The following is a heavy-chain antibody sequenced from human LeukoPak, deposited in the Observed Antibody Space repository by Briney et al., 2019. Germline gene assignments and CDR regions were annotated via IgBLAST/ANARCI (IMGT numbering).Heavy chain of an antibody. CDR2: IWYDGSNK. CDR1: GFTFSSYG. CDR3: ARARRTYNWFDP. J-gene: IGHJ5*02. Sequence: GALRLSCAASGFTFSSYGMHWVRQAPGKGLEWVAVIWYDGSNKYYADSVKGRFTISRDNSKNTLYLQMNSLRAEDTAVYYCARARRTYNWFDPWGQGTLVTVSS. V-gene: IGHV3-33*01.